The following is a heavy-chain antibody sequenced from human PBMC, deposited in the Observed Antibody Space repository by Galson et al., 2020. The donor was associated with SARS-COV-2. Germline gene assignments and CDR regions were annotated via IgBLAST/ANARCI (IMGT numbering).Heavy chain of an antibody. CDR1: GFNFRTFT. CDR3: ARDPTAYCSGGHCYSTTYYSGMDV. J-gene: IGHJ6*02. D-gene: IGHD2-15*01. Sequence: PGGSLRLSCAASGFNFRTFTMSWVRQAPGKGLEWVSSISSIGNDKYYADSLKGRFTISRDNAKNSLDLQMNSLRAEDTAVYYCARDPTAYCSGGHCYSTTYYSGMDVWGRGTTVAVSS. V-gene: IGHV3-21*01. CDR2: ISSIGNDK.